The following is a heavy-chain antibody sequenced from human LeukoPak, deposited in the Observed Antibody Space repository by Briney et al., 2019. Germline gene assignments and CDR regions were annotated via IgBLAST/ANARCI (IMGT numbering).Heavy chain of an antibody. Sequence: SVKVSCKASGGTFSSYAISWVRQAPGQGLEWMGGIIPIFGTANYAQKFQGRVTITADESTSTAYMELSSLRSEDTAVYYCARDRRSGGYAFDYWGQGTLVTVSS. CDR3: ARDRRSGGYAFDY. D-gene: IGHD1-26*01. CDR2: IIPIFGTA. V-gene: IGHV1-69*13. J-gene: IGHJ4*02. CDR1: GGTFSSYA.